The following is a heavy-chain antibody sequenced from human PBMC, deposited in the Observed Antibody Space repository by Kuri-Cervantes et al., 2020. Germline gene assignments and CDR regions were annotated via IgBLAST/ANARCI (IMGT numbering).Heavy chain of an antibody. CDR2: IYRSEST. Sequence: SHTLSLTCAVSGGSNGSGCYSWSWIRQPPGKALEWIGYIYRSESTYYNAPLKSQVALSVDRSKNQFSLKLRSVTAADTALYYCARHFAGYSYGEGWFDPWGQGTLVTVSS. V-gene: IGHV4-30-2*01. D-gene: IGHD5-18*01. CDR3: ARHFAGYSYGEGWFDP. J-gene: IGHJ5*02. CDR1: GGSNGSGCYS.